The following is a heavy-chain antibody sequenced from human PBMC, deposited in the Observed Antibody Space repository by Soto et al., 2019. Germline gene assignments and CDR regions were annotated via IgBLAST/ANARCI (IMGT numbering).Heavy chain of an antibody. D-gene: IGHD1-26*01. V-gene: IGHV4-31*02. Sequence: SETLSLTCTVSGASITTAYYWTWVRQHPVKGLEWIGHIYYTGNTYYNPSLKSRLNISLDTSKNQFSLQLESVTAADTAIYFCARGSRFDHWGQGTLVTVSS. J-gene: IGHJ5*02. CDR3: ARGSRFDH. CDR2: IYYTGNT. CDR1: GASITTAYY.